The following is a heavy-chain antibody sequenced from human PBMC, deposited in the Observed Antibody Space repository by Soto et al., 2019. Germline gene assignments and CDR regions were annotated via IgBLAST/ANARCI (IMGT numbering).Heavy chain of an antibody. D-gene: IGHD3-22*01. CDR2: ISGSGGST. V-gene: IGHV3-23*01. Sequence: VGSLRLSCAASGFTFSSYAMSWVRQAPGKGLEWVSAISGSGGSTYYADSVKGRFTISRDNSKNTLYLQMNSLRAEDTAVYYCAKQAGYYYDSSGYYRFDPWGQGTLVTVSS. J-gene: IGHJ5*02. CDR1: GFTFSSYA. CDR3: AKQAGYYYDSSGYYRFDP.